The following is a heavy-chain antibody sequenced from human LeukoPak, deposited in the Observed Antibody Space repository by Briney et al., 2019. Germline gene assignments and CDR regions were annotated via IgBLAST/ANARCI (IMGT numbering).Heavy chain of an antibody. D-gene: IGHD3-22*01. CDR3: AKSYYHDSSGYYIFDY. CDR1: GFTFSSYA. CDR2: ISGSGGTT. Sequence: PGGSLRLSCAASGFTFSSYAMSWVRQAPGKGLEWVSVISGSGGTTYYADSVKGRFTISRDFSKNTLYLQMNSLRAEDTAVYYCAKSYYHDSSGYYIFDYWGQGTLVTVSS. V-gene: IGHV3-23*01. J-gene: IGHJ4*02.